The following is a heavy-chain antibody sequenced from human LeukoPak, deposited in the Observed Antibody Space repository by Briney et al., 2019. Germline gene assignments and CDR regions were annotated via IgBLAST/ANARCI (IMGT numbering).Heavy chain of an antibody. D-gene: IGHD5-18*01. CDR1: GFTFSNYW. V-gene: IGHV3-74*01. CDR2: INPDGATT. Sequence: GGSLRLSCAASGFTFSNYWVHWVRQAPGMGLVWVSRINPDGATTSYADSVKGRFTISRDNAENSLYLQMNSLRVEDTAFYYCARDLAYSRLDYWGQGMLVTVSS. J-gene: IGHJ4*02. CDR3: ARDLAYSRLDY.